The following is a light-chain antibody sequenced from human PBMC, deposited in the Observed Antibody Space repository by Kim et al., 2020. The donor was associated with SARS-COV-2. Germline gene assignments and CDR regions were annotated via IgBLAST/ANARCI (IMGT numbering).Light chain of an antibody. V-gene: IGLV2-14*03. CDR3: SSYTTSSTML. CDR2: YVS. CDR1: SSDVGGYNY. Sequence: GQSITISCTGTSSDVGGYNYVSWYQQHPGKVPKLMIYYVSERPSGVSHRFSGSKSGNTASLTISGLQAEDEADYYCSSYTTSSTMLFGGGTKLTVL. J-gene: IGLJ2*01.